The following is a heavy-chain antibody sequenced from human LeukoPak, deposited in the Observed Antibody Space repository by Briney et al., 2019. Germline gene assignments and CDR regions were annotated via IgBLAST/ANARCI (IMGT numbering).Heavy chain of an antibody. CDR2: LRYSVNT. Sequence: SESLSLTCTVSAASISSSSHFWGWLRQPPGKGLEWIGSLRYSVNTYYNPSLKSRFTISVDTSNKQLSLKLSSVIAADTAVYYCARHADSGFGELAFDFWGQGTLVTVSS. D-gene: IGHD3-10*01. J-gene: IGHJ4*02. CDR3: ARHADSGFGELAFDF. CDR1: AASISSSSHF. V-gene: IGHV4-39*01.